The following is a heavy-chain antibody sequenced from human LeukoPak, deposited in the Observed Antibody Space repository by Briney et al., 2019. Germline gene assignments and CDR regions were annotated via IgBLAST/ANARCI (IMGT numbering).Heavy chain of an antibody. Sequence: PSETLSLTCTVSGYSISSGYYWGWIRQPPGKGLEWIGSIYHSGSTYYNPSLKSRVTISVDTSKNQFSLKLSSVTAADTAVYYCARDRRYSSSWDFDYWGQGTLVTVSS. V-gene: IGHV4-38-2*02. D-gene: IGHD6-13*01. CDR1: GYSISSGYY. CDR2: IYHSGST. CDR3: ARDRRYSSSWDFDY. J-gene: IGHJ4*02.